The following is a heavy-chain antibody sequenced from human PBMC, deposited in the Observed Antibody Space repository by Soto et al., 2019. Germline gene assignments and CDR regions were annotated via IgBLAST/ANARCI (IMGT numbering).Heavy chain of an antibody. CDR2: INWNGGST. J-gene: IGHJ6*03. CDR3: AKNRKVVYISGYHYYHLLV. D-gene: IGHD2-8*02. CDR1: GFTVDNYG. Sequence: GVLILSCAASGFTVDNYGMTWVRQAPGKGLEWVSGINWNGGSTGYADSVKDRFTIARDNAKNSLYLQMNSLSAEDTALYYCAKNRKVVYISGYHYYHLLVSGKTTPVTV. V-gene: IGHV3-20*04.